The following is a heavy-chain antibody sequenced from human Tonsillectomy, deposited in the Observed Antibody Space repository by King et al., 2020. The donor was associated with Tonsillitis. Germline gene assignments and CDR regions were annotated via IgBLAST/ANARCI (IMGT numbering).Heavy chain of an antibody. Sequence: QLVQSGGGLVKPGGSLRLSCAASGFTFSDYYMTWILQAPGKGLEWVSYITGSSSSTNYADSVKGRFTISRDKHKNSLSLQMNSLRAEDTALYYCARGGQNRRGYTFDNWYFDLWGRGTLVTVSS. CDR3: ARGGQNRRGYTFDNWYFDL. D-gene: IGHD5-12*01. CDR1: GFTFSDYY. CDR2: ITGSSSST. V-gene: IGHV3-11*06. J-gene: IGHJ2*01.